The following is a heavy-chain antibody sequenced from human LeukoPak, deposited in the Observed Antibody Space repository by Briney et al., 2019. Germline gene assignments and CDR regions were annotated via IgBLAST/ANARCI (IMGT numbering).Heavy chain of an antibody. CDR2: IYYSGST. D-gene: IGHD3-22*01. V-gene: IGHV4-59*08. J-gene: IGHJ4*02. Sequence: PSETLSLTCTVSGGSISSYYWSWIRQPPGKGLEWIGYIYYSGSTNYNPSLKSRVTISVDTSKNQFSLKLSSMTAADTAVYYCARLRRVQYYYDSSGYYYFDHWGQGTLVTVSS. CDR1: GGSISSYY. CDR3: ARLRRVQYYYDSSGYYYFDH.